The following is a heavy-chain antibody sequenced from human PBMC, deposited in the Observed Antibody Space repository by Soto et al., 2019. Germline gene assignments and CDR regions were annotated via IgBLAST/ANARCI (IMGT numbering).Heavy chain of an antibody. V-gene: IGHV1-69*02. Sequence: QVQLVQSGSEVKKPGSSVRVSCKASGGTFSIYTISWVRQAPGQGLEWMGRVIPFLDITSYSQRFQGRVTITADKSTTTGYMELSSLRSEDTAVYYCARDRDNSNWPNFDSWGQGTLVTVSS. D-gene: IGHD6-13*01. CDR1: GGTFSIYT. CDR3: ARDRDNSNWPNFDS. CDR2: VIPFLDIT. J-gene: IGHJ4*02.